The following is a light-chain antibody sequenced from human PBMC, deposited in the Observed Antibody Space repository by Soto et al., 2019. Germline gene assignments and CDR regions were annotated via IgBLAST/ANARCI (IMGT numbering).Light chain of an antibody. Sequence: DIQMTQSPSTLSASVGDTVTITCRASQSISTWLAWYQQKPGKAPKLLIYKASTLQGGVPSRFSGIGSGTEFTLTISSQQPDDFATYYCQQYNVYSRTFGQGTKVEVK. J-gene: IGKJ1*01. V-gene: IGKV1-5*03. CDR2: KAS. CDR1: QSISTW. CDR3: QQYNVYSRT.